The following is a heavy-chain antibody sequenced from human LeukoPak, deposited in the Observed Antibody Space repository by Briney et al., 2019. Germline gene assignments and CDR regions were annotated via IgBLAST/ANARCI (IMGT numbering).Heavy chain of an antibody. Sequence: GGSLQISCQGSGCRFTSHWIGWLRQLPGKGLEGMGIIYPGDSDTRYSPSFQGQVTISADKSISTAYLQWSSLKASDTAMYYCARLYSSSFPFDYWGQGTLVTVSS. V-gene: IGHV5-51*01. J-gene: IGHJ4*02. D-gene: IGHD6-6*01. CDR2: IYPGDSDT. CDR3: ARLYSSSFPFDY. CDR1: GCRFTSHW.